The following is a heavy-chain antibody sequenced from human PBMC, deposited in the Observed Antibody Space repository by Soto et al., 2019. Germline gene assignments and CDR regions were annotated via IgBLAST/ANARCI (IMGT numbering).Heavy chain of an antibody. CDR2: IYYHGST. J-gene: IGHJ4*02. V-gene: IGHV4-31*03. Sequence: QGQLQESGPGLVKPSQTLSLTCTVSGGSISSDGYYWNWIRQHPGKDLEWIGYIYYHGSTQYNPSLKRRVRISGDTSTNHFSPMRNSVTAADTAVYLWARGYGGNYFSFDHWGQGRLVTVSS. CDR1: GGSISSDGYY. D-gene: IGHD1-26*01. CDR3: ARGYGGNYFSFDH.